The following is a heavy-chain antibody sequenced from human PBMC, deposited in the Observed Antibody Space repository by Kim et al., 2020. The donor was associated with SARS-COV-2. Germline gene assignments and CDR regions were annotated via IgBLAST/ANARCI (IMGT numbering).Heavy chain of an antibody. D-gene: IGHD7-27*01. Sequence: ASVKVSCKASGYTFTGYYMHWVRQAPGQGLEWMGRINPNSGGTNYAQKFQGRVTMTRDTSISTAYMELSRLRSDDTAVYYCARDLGWGGYYYGMDVWGQGTTVTVSS. CDR2: INPNSGGT. J-gene: IGHJ6*02. CDR1: GYTFTGYY. CDR3: ARDLGWGGYYYGMDV. V-gene: IGHV1-2*06.